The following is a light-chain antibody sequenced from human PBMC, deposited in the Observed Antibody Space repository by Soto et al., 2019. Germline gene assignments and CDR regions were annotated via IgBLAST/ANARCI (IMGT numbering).Light chain of an antibody. CDR2: EAA. CDR3: QHYNSYSEA. Sequence: DIQMTQSPSTLSASIGDRVTITCRASQNIYKWLAWYQQKPQKAPKLLIFEAAALETGVSPRFRGSGSGTEFTLTISSLQPDDFATYYCQHYNSYSEALGQGTKVELK. J-gene: IGKJ1*01. V-gene: IGKV1-5*01. CDR1: QNIYKW.